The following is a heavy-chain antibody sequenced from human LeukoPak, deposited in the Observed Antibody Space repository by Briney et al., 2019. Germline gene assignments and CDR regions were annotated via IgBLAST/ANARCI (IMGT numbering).Heavy chain of an antibody. D-gene: IGHD6-13*01. J-gene: IGHJ5*02. CDR1: GDSISSGRYY. V-gene: IGHV4-61*02. Sequence: PSETLSLTCTVSGDSISSGRYYWSWIRQPAGKGLEWIGRIFTSGSTNYNPSLKSRVTISVDTSKNQFSLKVSSVTAADTAVYYCARDVGPGIAAAGLYNWFDPWGQGTLVTVSS. CDR2: IFTSGST. CDR3: ARDVGPGIAAAGLYNWFDP.